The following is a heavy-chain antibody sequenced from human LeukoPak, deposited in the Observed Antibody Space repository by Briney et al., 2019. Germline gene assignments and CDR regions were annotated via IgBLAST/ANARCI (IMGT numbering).Heavy chain of an antibody. J-gene: IGHJ4*02. D-gene: IGHD4-17*01. CDR2: IRTKTDGGPT. Sequence: GGSLRLSCAASGFTFSNAWMSWVRHAPGKGLEWVGRIRTKTDGGPTDYAAPVKGRFTISRDDSKNTLYLQMNSLKTEDTAVYYCANYGDSTVYWGQGTLVTVSS. CDR3: ANYGDSTVY. V-gene: IGHV3-15*01. CDR1: GFTFSNAW.